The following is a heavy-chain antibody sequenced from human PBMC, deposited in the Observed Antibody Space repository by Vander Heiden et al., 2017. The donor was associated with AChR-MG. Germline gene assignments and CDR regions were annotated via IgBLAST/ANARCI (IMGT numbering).Heavy chain of an antibody. Sequence: QVQLVQSGAEVKKPGSSVKVSCKASGGTFSSYAISWVRQAPGQGLEWMGGIIPIFGTANYAQKFQGRVTITADKSTSTAYMELSSLRSEDTAVYYCVNLVYGDYVGGEGAMIDYWGQGTLVTVSS. CDR2: IIPIFGTA. D-gene: IGHD4-17*01. CDR3: VNLVYGDYVGGEGAMIDY. J-gene: IGHJ4*02. V-gene: IGHV1-69*06. CDR1: GGTFSSYA.